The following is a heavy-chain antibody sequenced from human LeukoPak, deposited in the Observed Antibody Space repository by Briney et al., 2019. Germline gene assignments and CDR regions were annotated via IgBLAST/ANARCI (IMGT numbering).Heavy chain of an antibody. CDR3: AGEGDGYTNALVY. CDR1: GGTFSSYA. J-gene: IGHJ4*02. D-gene: IGHD5-24*01. Sequence: GASVKVSCKASGGTFSSYAISWVRQAPGQGLEWMGRIIPILGIANYAQKFQGRVTITADKSTSTAYMELSSLRSEDTAVYYCAGEGDGYTNALVYWGQGTLVTVSS. V-gene: IGHV1-69*04. CDR2: IIPILGIA.